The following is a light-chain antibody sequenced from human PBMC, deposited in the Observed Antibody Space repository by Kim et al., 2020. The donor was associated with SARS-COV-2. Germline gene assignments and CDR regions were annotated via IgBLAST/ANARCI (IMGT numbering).Light chain of an antibody. J-gene: IGLJ1*01. V-gene: IGLV3-19*01. CDR1: SLRSYY. Sequence: SSELTQDPAVSVALGQTVRITCQGDSLRSYYASWYQQKPGQAPVLVIYGKNNRPSGNPDRFSGSSSGNTASLTITGAQAEDEADYYCNSRDSSGNHPFGTGTKVTVL. CDR2: GKN. CDR3: NSRDSSGNHP.